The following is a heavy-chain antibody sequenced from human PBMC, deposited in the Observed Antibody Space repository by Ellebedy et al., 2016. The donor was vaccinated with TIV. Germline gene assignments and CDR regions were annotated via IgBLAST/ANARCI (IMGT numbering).Heavy chain of an antibody. Sequence: ASVKVSCTTSGYTFRSYDVTWARQAPGQGLEWMGWIRTYNGNINYAQEFQGSLTLTTDTSTSTAYMELRSLTSDDTAVYYCARGVQNDNTGYYYYFYGLDVWGQGTTVTVS. V-gene: IGHV1-18*04. CDR2: IRTYNGNI. J-gene: IGHJ6*02. CDR3: ARGVQNDNTGYYYYFYGLDV. D-gene: IGHD3-22*01. CDR1: GYTFRSYD.